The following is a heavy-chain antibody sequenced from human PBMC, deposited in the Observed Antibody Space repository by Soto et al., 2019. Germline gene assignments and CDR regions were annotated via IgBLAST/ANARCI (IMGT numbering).Heavy chain of an antibody. D-gene: IGHD6-13*01. CDR3: ARDYGSSSQFDP. CDR2: IWYDGSNK. V-gene: IGHV3-33*01. CDR1: GFTFSSHG. Sequence: QVQLVESGGGVVQPGRSLRLSCAASGFTFSSHGMHWVRQAPGKGLEWVAVIWYDGSNKYYADSVKGRFTISRDNSKNTLYLQMNSLRAEDTAVYYCARDYGSSSQFDPWGQGTLVTVSS. J-gene: IGHJ5*02.